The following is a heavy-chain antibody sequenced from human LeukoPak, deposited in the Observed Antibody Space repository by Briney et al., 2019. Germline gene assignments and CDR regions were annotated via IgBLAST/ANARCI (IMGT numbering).Heavy chain of an antibody. CDR2: ISYSGST. CDR1: GGSISSYY. V-gene: IGHV4-59*01. CDR3: ARGQEAWFGP. Sequence: PSETLSLTCTVSGGSISSYYWSWIRQPPGKGLEWIGYISYSGSTNYNPSLKSRVTISIDTSKNQFSLKVNSVTAADTAVYYCARGQEAWFGPWGQGTLVTVSS. J-gene: IGHJ5*02.